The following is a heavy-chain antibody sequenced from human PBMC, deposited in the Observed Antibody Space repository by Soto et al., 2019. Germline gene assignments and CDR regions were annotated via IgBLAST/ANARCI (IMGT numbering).Heavy chain of an antibody. CDR2: IYYSGST. CDR3: SSSGYCSSTSCYAGYFDY. J-gene: IGHJ4*02. D-gene: IGHD2-2*01. CDR1: GGSISSYY. Sequence: SETLSLTCTVSGGSISSYYWSWIRQPPGKGLEWIGYIYYSGSTNYNPSLKSRVTISVDTSKNQFSLKLSSVTAADTAVYYCSSSGYCSSTSCYAGYFDYWGQGTLVTSPQ. V-gene: IGHV4-59*01.